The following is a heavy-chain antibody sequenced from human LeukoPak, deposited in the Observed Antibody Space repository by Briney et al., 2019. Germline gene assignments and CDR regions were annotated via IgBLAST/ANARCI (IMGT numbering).Heavy chain of an antibody. D-gene: IGHD3-10*01. V-gene: IGHV4-30-4*08. J-gene: IGHJ4*02. CDR1: GDSFSSANYY. Sequence: SQTLSHTCTVSGDSFSSANYYWTWVRQPPGKGLEWIGYVYYDGSTYYHPSLQSRLAISVDTSKNQFSLNLTSVAAADTAVYYCVRGLTGYSYFFDYWGQGALVTVSS. CDR3: VRGLTGYSYFFDY. CDR2: VYYDGST.